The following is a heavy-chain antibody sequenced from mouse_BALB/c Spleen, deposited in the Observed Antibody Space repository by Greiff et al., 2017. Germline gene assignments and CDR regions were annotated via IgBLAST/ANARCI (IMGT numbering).Heavy chain of an antibody. J-gene: IGHJ3*01. D-gene: IGHD2-1*01. CDR2: IDPANGNT. CDR3: ARDYYGNYAWFAY. CDR1: GFNIKDTY. Sequence: EVQLVESGAELVKPGASVKLSCTASGFNIKDTYMHWVKQRPEQGLEWIGRIDPANGNTKYDQKFQGKATITADTSSNTAYLQLSSLTSEDTAVYYCARDYYGNYAWFAYWGQGTLVTVSA. V-gene: IGHV14-3*02.